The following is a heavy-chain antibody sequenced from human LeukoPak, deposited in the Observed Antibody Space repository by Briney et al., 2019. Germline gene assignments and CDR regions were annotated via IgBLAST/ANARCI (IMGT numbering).Heavy chain of an antibody. CDR2: ISAYNGNT. CDR3: ARTPEYCSSTRCYYYYYGMDV. V-gene: IGHV1-18*01. D-gene: IGHD2-2*01. Sequence: ASVKVSCKASGYTFTSYGISWVRQAPGQGLEWMGWISAYNGNTNYAQKLQGRVTMTTDTSTRTAYMELRSLRSDDTAVYYCARTPEYCSSTRCYYYYYGMDVWGQGTTVTVSS. J-gene: IGHJ6*02. CDR1: GYTFTSYG.